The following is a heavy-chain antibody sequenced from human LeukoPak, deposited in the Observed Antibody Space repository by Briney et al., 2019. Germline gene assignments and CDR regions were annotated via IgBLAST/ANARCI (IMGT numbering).Heavy chain of an antibody. CDR1: GGSFSRYS. CDR3: ARDYGSGSSFFDF. V-gene: IGHV4-34*01. J-gene: IGHJ4*02. CDR2: INHSGST. Sequence: SSETLSLTCAVYGGSFSRYSWSWIRQPPGKGLEWIGEINHSGSTNYNPSLKSRLIISVDTSKNQFSLKLNSVTAADTAVYYCARDYGSGSSFFDFWGQGTLVTVSS. D-gene: IGHD3-10*01.